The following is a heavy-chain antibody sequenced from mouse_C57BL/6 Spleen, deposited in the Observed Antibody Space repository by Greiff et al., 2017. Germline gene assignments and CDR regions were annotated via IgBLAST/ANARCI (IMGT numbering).Heavy chain of an antibody. CDR2: IDPSDSDT. V-gene: IGHV1-69*01. CDR3: ARVWLRRGFDY. J-gene: IGHJ2*01. CDR1: GYTFTSYW. D-gene: IGHD2-2*01. Sequence: QVQLQQPGAELVMPGASVKLSCKASGYTFTSYWMHWVKQRPGQGLEWIGEIDPSDSDTNYNQKFKGKATLTVDKSSSTAYMQLSSLTSEDAAVYYCARVWLRRGFDYWGQGTTLTVSS.